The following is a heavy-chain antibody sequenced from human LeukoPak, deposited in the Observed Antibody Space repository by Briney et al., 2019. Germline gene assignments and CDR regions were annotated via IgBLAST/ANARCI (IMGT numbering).Heavy chain of an antibody. D-gene: IGHD5-18*01. J-gene: IGHJ4*02. Sequence: ASVKVSCKASGYTFTSYDINWVRQATGQGLEWMGWISAYNGNTNYAQKLQGRVTMTTDTSTSTAYMELRSLRSDDTAVYYCASTAMASDTDFDYWGQGTLVTVSS. V-gene: IGHV1-18*01. CDR2: ISAYNGNT. CDR1: GYTFTSYD. CDR3: ASTAMASDTDFDY.